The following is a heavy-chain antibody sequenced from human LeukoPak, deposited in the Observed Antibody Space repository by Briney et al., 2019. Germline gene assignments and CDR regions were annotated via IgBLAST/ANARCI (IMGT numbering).Heavy chain of an antibody. Sequence: SQTLSLTCAIPGDSVSSNSATWNWIRQSPSRGLEWLGRTYYRSKRYKYYAVSVKGRITINPDTSKNQFSLQLNSVTPEDTAVYYCARGPSYFQHWGQGTLVTVSS. CDR3: ARGPSYFQH. CDR2: TYYRSKRYK. V-gene: IGHV6-1*01. CDR1: GDSVSSNSAT. J-gene: IGHJ1*01.